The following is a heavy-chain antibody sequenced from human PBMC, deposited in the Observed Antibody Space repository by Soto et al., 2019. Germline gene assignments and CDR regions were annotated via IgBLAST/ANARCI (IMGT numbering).Heavy chain of an antibody. CDR1: GFTFDNCA. D-gene: IGHD1-1*01. J-gene: IGHJ5*02. CDR3: VQGRYPTMATPLDQ. Sequence: GGSLRLSCSASGFTFDNCAMHWVRQAPGKGLEWVSGISWDSTTVGYADSVKGRFTISRDDAKNSLYLQMNSLRREDTALYYCVQGRYPTMATPLDQCGQGTLATDPS. V-gene: IGHV3-9*01. CDR2: ISWDSTTV.